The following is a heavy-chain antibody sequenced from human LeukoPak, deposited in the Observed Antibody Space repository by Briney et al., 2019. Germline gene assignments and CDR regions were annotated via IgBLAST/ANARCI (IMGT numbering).Heavy chain of an antibody. D-gene: IGHD4-23*01. CDR1: GFTFSSYW. J-gene: IGHJ6*02. V-gene: IGHV3-7*03. CDR2: IKQDGSEK. Sequence: GGSLRLSCAASGFTFSSYWMSWVRQAPGKGLEWVANIKQDGSEKYYVDSVKGRFTISRDNAKNSLYLQMNSLRAEDTAVYYCACNHDYGGNLPRGGMDVWGQGTTVTVSS. CDR3: ACNHDYGGNLPRGGMDV.